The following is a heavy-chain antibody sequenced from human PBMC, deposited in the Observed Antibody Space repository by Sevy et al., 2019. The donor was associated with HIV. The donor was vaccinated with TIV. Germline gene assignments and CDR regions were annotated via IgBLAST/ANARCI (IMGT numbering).Heavy chain of an antibody. CDR3: ARDHYDSSGYYGY. Sequence: GGSLRLSCAASGFTFSSYAMHWVRQAPGKGLEWVAVISYDGSNKYYADSVKGRFTISRDNSKNTLYLQMNSLRAEDTAVYYCARDHYDSSGYYGYWGQRTLVTVSS. CDR2: ISYDGSNK. D-gene: IGHD3-22*01. J-gene: IGHJ4*02. CDR1: GFTFSSYA. V-gene: IGHV3-30-3*01.